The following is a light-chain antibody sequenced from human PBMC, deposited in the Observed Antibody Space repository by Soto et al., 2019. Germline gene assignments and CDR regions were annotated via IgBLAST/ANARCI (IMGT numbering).Light chain of an antibody. J-gene: IGLJ3*02. Sequence: QSALTQPASVSGSPGQSITISCTGTSSDVGGYNYVSWYQQHPGKAPKLMIYDVSSRPSGVSNRFSGSKSGNTASLTISGLQAEDEADYYCSSYTRFSTLAFGGGTQLTVL. CDR2: DVS. V-gene: IGLV2-14*01. CDR1: SSDVGGYNY. CDR3: SSYTRFSTLA.